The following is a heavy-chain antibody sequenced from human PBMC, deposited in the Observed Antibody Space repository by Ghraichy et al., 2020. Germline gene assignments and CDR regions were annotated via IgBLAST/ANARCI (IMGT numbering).Heavy chain of an antibody. CDR2: ISSSTTYI. D-gene: IGHD3-22*01. CDR1: GFTFSSYT. V-gene: IGHV3-21*06. CDR3: ASDRFAYYRDSSGFTGAFDI. Sequence: GESLNISCAASGFTFSSYTMNWVRQAPGKGLEWVSTISSSTTYIYYADSVKGRFTISRDNAKNSLYLQMNSLKTEDTAVYYCASDRFAYYRDSSGFTGAFDIWGRGTMVTVSS. J-gene: IGHJ3*02.